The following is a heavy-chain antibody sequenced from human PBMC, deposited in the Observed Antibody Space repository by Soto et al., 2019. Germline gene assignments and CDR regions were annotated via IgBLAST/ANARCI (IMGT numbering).Heavy chain of an antibody. V-gene: IGHV1-69*06. CDR1: GGTFSSYA. Sequence: ASVKVSCKASGGTFSSYAISWVRQAPGQGLECMGGIIPIFGTANYAQKFQGRVTITADKSTSTAYIELSNLRSEDTAVYYCASQTVTSKFYYYYGMDVWGQGTTVTGSS. CDR3: ASQTVTSKFYYYYGMDV. J-gene: IGHJ6*02. D-gene: IGHD4-4*01. CDR2: IIPIFGTA.